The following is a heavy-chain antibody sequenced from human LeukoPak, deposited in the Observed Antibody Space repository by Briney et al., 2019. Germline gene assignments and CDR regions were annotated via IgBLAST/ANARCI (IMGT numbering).Heavy chain of an antibody. CDR3: ARDVHGGAFDY. Sequence: PGGSLRLSCAASGFTLSSYWMNWLRQAPGKGLEGVANINQDGSAKYYVDSVKGRFTFSRDNAMNSLFLQMNSLRAEDTAVYYCARDVHGGAFDYWGQGTLVTVSS. V-gene: IGHV3-7*01. CDR2: INQDGSAK. D-gene: IGHD4-23*01. CDR1: GFTLSSYW. J-gene: IGHJ4*02.